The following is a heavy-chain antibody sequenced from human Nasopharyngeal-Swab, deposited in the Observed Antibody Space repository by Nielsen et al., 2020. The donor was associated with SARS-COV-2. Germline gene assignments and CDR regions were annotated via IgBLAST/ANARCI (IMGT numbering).Heavy chain of an antibody. Sequence: GESLKISCAASGFTFSSYSMNWVRQAPGKGLEWVSSISSSSSYIYYADSVKGRFTISRDTSKNTLYLQMNSLRAEDTAVYYCARAVMTTFGGVIVHNAFDVWGQGTMVTVSS. CDR3: ARAVMTTFGGVIVHNAFDV. J-gene: IGHJ3*01. V-gene: IGHV3-21*04. D-gene: IGHD3-16*02. CDR2: ISSSSSYI. CDR1: GFTFSSYS.